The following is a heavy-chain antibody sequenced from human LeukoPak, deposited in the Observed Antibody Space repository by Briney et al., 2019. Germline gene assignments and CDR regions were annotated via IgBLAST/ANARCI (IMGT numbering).Heavy chain of an antibody. CDR2: INHSGST. CDR3: ARGGRWELRRFDY. J-gene: IGHJ4*02. V-gene: IGHV4-34*01. D-gene: IGHD1-26*01. CDR1: GGSFSGYY. Sequence: SETLSLTCAVYGGSFSGYYWSWIRQPPRKGLEWIGEINHSGSTNYNPSLKSRVTISVDTSKNQFSLKLSSVTAADTAVYYCARGGRWELRRFDYWGQGTLVTVSS.